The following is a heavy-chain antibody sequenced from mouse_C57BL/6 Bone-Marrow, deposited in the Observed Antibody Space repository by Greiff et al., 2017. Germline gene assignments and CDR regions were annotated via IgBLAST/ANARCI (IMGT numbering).Heavy chain of an antibody. V-gene: IGHV14-2*01. CDR2: LDPADGDT. D-gene: IGHD1-2*01. Sequence: VQLQQSGAELVTPGASVKLSCTASGFNIKDYYMHWVKQRTEQGLEWIGRLDPADGDTKYAPKFQVKATITADTSSNTAYLQLSSLTSEDTAVYYCARSGSYAMDYWGKGTSVTVSS. J-gene: IGHJ4*01. CDR1: GFNIKDYY. CDR3: ARSGSYAMDY.